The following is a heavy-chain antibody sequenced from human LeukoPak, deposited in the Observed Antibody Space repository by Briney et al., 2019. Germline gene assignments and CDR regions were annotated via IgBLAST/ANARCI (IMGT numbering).Heavy chain of an antibody. Sequence: GGSLRLSCAVSGLTFNNYAMSWVRQAPGKGLEWVSSISSSSSYIYYADSVKGRFTISRDNAKNSLYLQMNSLRAEDTAVYYCARDRGRYFDYNRVHFDYWGQGTLVTVSS. CDR1: GLTFNNYA. CDR2: ISSSSSYI. CDR3: ARDRGRYFDYNRVHFDY. D-gene: IGHD3-9*01. J-gene: IGHJ4*02. V-gene: IGHV3-21*01.